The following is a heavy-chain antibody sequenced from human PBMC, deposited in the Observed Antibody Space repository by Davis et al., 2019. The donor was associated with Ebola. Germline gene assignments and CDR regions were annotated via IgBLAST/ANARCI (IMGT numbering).Heavy chain of an antibody. CDR1: GYSFTSYW. V-gene: IGHV5-10-1*01. D-gene: IGHD6-13*01. Sequence: GESLKISCKGSGYSFTSYWISWVRQMPGKGLEWMGRIDPSDSYTNYSPSFQGHVTISADKSISTAYLQWSSLKASDTAMYYCARSARIAAAGTSWFDPWGQGTLVTVSS. CDR2: IDPSDSYT. CDR3: ARSARIAAAGTSWFDP. J-gene: IGHJ5*02.